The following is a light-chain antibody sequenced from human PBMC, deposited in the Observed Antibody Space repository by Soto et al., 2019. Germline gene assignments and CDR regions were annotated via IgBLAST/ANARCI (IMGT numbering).Light chain of an antibody. Sequence: DIQMTQSPSSLSASVGDRVTITCQASQDISNYLNWYQQKPGKAPKLLIYDASSLETGVPSRFSGSGSGTDFTFTISSLQPEDIATYYCQQYDNLPPPTFGGGTKVEIK. CDR2: DAS. CDR3: QQYDNLPPPT. CDR1: QDISNY. J-gene: IGKJ4*01. V-gene: IGKV1-33*01.